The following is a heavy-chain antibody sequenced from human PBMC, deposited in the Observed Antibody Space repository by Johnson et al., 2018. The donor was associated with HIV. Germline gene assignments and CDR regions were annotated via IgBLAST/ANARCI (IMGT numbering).Heavy chain of an antibody. CDR3: ARDGMAATKANI. Sequence: VQLVESGGGLVQPGGSLRLSCAASGFTVSSNYMSWVRQAPGKGLEWVSIVYSGGSTYYADSVKGRFTISRDNSKNTLYLQMNSLRAEDTAVYYCARDGMAATKANIWGQGTMVTVSS. J-gene: IGHJ3*02. CDR2: VYSGGST. V-gene: IGHV3-66*01. D-gene: IGHD1-14*01. CDR1: GFTVSSNY.